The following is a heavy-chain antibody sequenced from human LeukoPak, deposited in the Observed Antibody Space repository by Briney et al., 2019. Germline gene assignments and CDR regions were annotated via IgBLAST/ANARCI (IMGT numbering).Heavy chain of an antibody. D-gene: IGHD5-24*01. J-gene: IGHJ4*02. V-gene: IGHV3-7*01. Sequence: GGSLRLSCAASGFTFSGYWMGWVRQAPGKGLEWVANIKPDGSERYYVDSVKGRFTISRDNAKNSLYLQMDSLRAEDTAVYYCARGRGVDYWGRGTLVTVSS. CDR2: IKPDGSER. CDR1: GFTFSGYW. CDR3: ARGRGVDY.